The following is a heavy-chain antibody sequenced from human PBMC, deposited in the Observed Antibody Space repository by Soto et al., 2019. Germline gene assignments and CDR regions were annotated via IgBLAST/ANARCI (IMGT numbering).Heavy chain of an antibody. V-gene: IGHV3-21*01. Sequence: GGSLRLSCAASGFTFSSYAMSWVRQAPGKGLEWVSSISSSSSYIYYADSVKGRFTISRDNAKNSLYLQMNSLRAEDTAVYYCAREGYYGSGRPVYGMDVWGQGTTVTVSS. CDR2: ISSSSSYI. J-gene: IGHJ6*02. CDR1: GFTFSSYA. CDR3: AREGYYGSGRPVYGMDV. D-gene: IGHD3-10*01.